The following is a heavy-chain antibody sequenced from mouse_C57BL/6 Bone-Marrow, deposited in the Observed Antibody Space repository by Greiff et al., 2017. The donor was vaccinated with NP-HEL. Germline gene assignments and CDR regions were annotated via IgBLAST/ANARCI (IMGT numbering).Heavy chain of an antibody. V-gene: IGHV14-4*01. CDR2: IDPENGDT. Sequence: VQLQQSGAELVRPGASVKLSCTASGFNIKDDYMHWVKQRPEQGLEWIGWIDPENGDTEYASKFQGKATITADTSSSTAYLQLSSLTSEDTAVYYCTTGTVVVHWYIDVWGTGTTVTVSS. D-gene: IGHD1-1*01. J-gene: IGHJ1*03. CDR3: TTGTVVVHWYIDV. CDR1: GFNIKDDY.